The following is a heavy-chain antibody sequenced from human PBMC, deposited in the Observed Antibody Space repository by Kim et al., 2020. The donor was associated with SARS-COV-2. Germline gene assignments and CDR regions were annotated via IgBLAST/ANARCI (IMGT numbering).Heavy chain of an antibody. CDR1: GYTFKGFS. CDR2: INPDTGAA. D-gene: IGHD3-22*01. J-gene: IGHJ4*02. Sequence: ASVKVSCKTYGYTFKGFSIHWVRQAPGLGLEWGGRINPDTGAAVYAQKFQGRVTMSRDTSITTAYMEVTSLTSDDTAVYFCARAQLSVAGYYPDFWGQGTLVTVSS. V-gene: IGHV1-2*06. CDR3: ARAQLSVAGYYPDF.